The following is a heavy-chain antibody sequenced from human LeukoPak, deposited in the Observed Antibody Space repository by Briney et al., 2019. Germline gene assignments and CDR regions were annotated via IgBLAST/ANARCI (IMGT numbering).Heavy chain of an antibody. CDR3: ARDSYLESVITNLGGGY. J-gene: IGHJ4*02. CDR1: GYTFTGYY. CDR2: INPNSGGT. D-gene: IGHD3-16*01. Sequence: LEASVKVSCKASGYTFTGYYMHWVRQAPGQGLEWMGWINPNSGGTSYAQKFQGRVTMTRDTSITTAYMELSRLRSDDTAVYYCARDSYLESVITNLGGGYWGQGTLVTVSS. V-gene: IGHV1-2*03.